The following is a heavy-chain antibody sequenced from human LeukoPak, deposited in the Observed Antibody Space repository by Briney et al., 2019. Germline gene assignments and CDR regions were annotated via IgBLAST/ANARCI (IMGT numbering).Heavy chain of an antibody. Sequence: QTGGSLRLSCAASGFTFSSYAMSWVRQAPGKGLEWVSAISGSGGSTYYADSVKGRFTISRDNSKNTLYLQMNSLRAEDTAVYYCAKVPTAAGLWWAYYFDYWGQGTLVTVSS. V-gene: IGHV3-23*01. J-gene: IGHJ4*02. D-gene: IGHD6-13*01. CDR3: AKVPTAAGLWWAYYFDY. CDR2: ISGSGGST. CDR1: GFTFSSYA.